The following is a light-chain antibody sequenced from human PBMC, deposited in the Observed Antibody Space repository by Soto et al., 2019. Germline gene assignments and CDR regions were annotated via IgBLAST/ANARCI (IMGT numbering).Light chain of an antibody. J-gene: IGKJ5*01. CDR1: QSVSSSY. Sequence: EIVLTQSPGTLSLSPGERATLSCRASQSVSSSYLAWYQQKPGQAPRLLIYGASSRATGIPDRFSGSGSGTDFTLTISRLEPEDFAVYYCQQYGSSLSTFGQGTRLEMK. CDR2: GAS. CDR3: QQYGSSLST. V-gene: IGKV3-20*01.